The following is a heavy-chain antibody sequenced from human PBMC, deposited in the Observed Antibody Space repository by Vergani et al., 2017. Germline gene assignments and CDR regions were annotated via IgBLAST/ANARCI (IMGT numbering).Heavy chain of an antibody. V-gene: IGHV3-9*01. D-gene: IGHD6-19*01. CDR1: GITFDDYA. J-gene: IGHJ6*03. CDR2: ISWNSGSI. CDR3: AKGLYSSGWYGGMDV. Sequence: EVQLVESGGGVVRPGGSLRLSCAASGITFDDYAMHWVRQAPGKGLEWVSGISWNSGSIGYADSVKGRFTISRDNAKNSLYLQMNSLRAEDTALYYCAKGLYSSGWYGGMDVWGKGTTVTVSS.